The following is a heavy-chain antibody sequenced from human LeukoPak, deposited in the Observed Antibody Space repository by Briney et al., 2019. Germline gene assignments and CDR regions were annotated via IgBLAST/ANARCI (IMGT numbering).Heavy chain of an antibody. V-gene: IGHV3-21*01. Sequence: PGGSLRLSCAASGFTFSSYSMNWVRQAPRQGLKWVSSISSSSSYIYYADSVKGRFTISRDNAKNSLYLQMNSLRAEDTAVYYCARDLLPRYKGAFDIWGQGTMVTVSS. J-gene: IGHJ3*02. CDR3: ARDLLPRYKGAFDI. D-gene: IGHD5-24*01. CDR2: ISSSSSYI. CDR1: GFTFSSYS.